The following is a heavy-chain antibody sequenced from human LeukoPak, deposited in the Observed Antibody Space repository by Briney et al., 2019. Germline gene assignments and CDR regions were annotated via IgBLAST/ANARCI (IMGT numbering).Heavy chain of an antibody. CDR1: GYTFTSYG. V-gene: IGHV1-18*01. Sequence: GASVKVSCKASGYTFTSYGISWVRQAPGQGLEWMGWISAYNGNTNYAQKLQGRVTMTTDTSTTTAYMELRSLRSDDTALYYCARDGITIFGVVQSSYAFDIWGQGTLVTVSS. CDR3: ARDGITIFGVVQSSYAFDI. CDR2: ISAYNGNT. J-gene: IGHJ3*02. D-gene: IGHD3-3*01.